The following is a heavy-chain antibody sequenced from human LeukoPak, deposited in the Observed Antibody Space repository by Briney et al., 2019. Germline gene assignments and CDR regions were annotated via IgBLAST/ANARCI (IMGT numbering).Heavy chain of an antibody. CDR1: GFTFSSYA. CDR2: ISYDGSNK. Sequence: PGGSLRLSCAASGFTFSSYAMHWVRQAPGKGLEWVAVISYDGSNKYYADSVKGRFTISRDNSKNTLYLKMNSLRAEDTAVYYCAGRGIAHSWGQGTLVTVSS. CDR3: AGRGIAHS. V-gene: IGHV3-30*07. D-gene: IGHD6-13*01. J-gene: IGHJ5*02.